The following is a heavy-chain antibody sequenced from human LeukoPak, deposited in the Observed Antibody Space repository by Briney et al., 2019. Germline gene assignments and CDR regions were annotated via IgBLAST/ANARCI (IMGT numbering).Heavy chain of an antibody. D-gene: IGHD3-10*01. CDR1: GFTFSSYA. V-gene: IGHV3-23*01. CDR2: ISYSGGDT. Sequence: PGGSLRLSCAASGFTFSSYAMSWVRQGPGKGLEWVSAISYSGGDTYYAGSVKGRFTISRDNSKNTLFVEMNSLRAEDTAVYYCAKESPYVSPRQCYFDYWGQGTLVTVSS. CDR3: AKESPYVSPRQCYFDY. J-gene: IGHJ4*02.